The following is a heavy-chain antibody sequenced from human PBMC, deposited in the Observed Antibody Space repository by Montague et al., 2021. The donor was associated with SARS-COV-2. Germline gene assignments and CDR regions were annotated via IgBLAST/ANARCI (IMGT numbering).Heavy chain of an antibody. CDR3: ARGHLSVSMIVVVFTSASYYFDY. CDR1: GGSFGDDH. J-gene: IGHJ4*02. D-gene: IGHD3-22*01. CDR2: IKHSGST. V-gene: IGHV4-34*01. Sequence: SETLSLTCGVYGGSFGDDHWSWIRQPPGKGLEWIGDIKHSGSTNXNPSLKSRVTISVDTSRNQFSLKLTTVTAADTAVYFCARGHLSVSMIVVVFTSASYYFDYWGQGALVTVSS.